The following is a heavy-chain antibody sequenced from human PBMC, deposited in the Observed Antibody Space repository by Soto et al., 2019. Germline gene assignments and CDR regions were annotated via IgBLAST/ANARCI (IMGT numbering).Heavy chain of an antibody. D-gene: IGHD3-3*01. CDR1: GGSISSSSYY. V-gene: IGHV4-39*01. CDR2: IYYSGST. Sequence: SETLSLTCTVSGGSISSSSYYWGWIRQPPGKGLEWIGSIYYSGSTYYNPSLKSRVTISVDTSKNQFSLKLSSVTAADTAVYYCARRVWCFYVFWRGVDYYDIWAVWGKGTTATVSS. CDR3: ARRVWCFYVFWRGVDYYDIWAV. J-gene: IGHJ6*04.